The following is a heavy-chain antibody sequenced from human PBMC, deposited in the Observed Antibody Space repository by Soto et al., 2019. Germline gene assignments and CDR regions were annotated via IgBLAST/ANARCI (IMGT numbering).Heavy chain of an antibody. V-gene: IGHV1-8*02. D-gene: IGHD6-13*01. Sequence: ASVKVSCKASGGTFSSYAISWVRQATGQGLEWMGWMNPNSGNTGYAQKFQGRVTMTRNTSISTAYMELSSLRSEDTAVYYCASSKDYYYYMDVWGKGTTVTVSS. J-gene: IGHJ6*03. CDR1: GGTFSSYA. CDR2: MNPNSGNT. CDR3: ASSKDYYYYMDV.